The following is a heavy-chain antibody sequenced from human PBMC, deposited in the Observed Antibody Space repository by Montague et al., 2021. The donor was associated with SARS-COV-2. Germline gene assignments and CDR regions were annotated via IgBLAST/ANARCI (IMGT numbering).Heavy chain of an antibody. V-gene: IGHV4-39*07. CDR1: GGSISSTTYF. CDR2: IFFRGTT. D-gene: IGHD2-8*01. Sequence: SETLSLTCAVSGGSISSTTYFWAWLRQPPGKEPEWIGSIFFRGTTYSNPSLKSRVTTSVDTSNNQFSLRLTSMIAADTAVYFCARDSRGGSLYPFFDSWGQGTLVTVSS. J-gene: IGHJ4*02. CDR3: ARDSRGGSLYPFFDS.